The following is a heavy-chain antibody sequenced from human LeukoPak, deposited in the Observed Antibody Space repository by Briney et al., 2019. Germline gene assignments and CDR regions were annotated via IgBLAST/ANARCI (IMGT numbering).Heavy chain of an antibody. Sequence: GGSLRLSCAASGFTFSSYWMTWVRQAPGKGLEWVANMKQDGSEKYYVDSVKGRFTISRDNAKNSLYLQMNSLRAEDTAVYYCAKVAEVGATGYYYYMDVWGKGTTVTISS. J-gene: IGHJ6*03. CDR2: MKQDGSEK. CDR3: AKVAEVGATGYYYYMDV. CDR1: GFTFSSYW. D-gene: IGHD1-26*01. V-gene: IGHV3-7*01.